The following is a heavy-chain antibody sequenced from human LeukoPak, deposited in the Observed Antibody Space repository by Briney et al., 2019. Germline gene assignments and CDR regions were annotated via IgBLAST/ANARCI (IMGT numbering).Heavy chain of an antibody. CDR1: GGTFSSYA. D-gene: IGHD4-11*01. Sequence: SVKVSCKASGGTFSSYAISWVRQAPGQGLEWMGGIIPIFGTANYAQKFQGRVTITADKSTSTAYMELSSLRSEDTAVYYCARDPYSYSNQKHNWFDPWGQGTLVTVSS. CDR2: IIPIFGTA. J-gene: IGHJ5*02. CDR3: ARDPYSYSNQKHNWFDP. V-gene: IGHV1-69*06.